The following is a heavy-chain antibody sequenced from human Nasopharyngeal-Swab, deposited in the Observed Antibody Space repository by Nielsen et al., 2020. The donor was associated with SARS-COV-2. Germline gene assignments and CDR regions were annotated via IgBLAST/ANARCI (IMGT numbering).Heavy chain of an antibody. D-gene: IGHD5-24*01. CDR3: ARDRDVDFLDS. CDR1: GFTFDDYA. J-gene: IGHJ5*01. Sequence: GGSLRLSCAASGFTFDDYALSWVRQVTGKGLEWVSRITWNGDSTGYVDSVKGRFTISRDNANNSLFLQMNSLRAEDTAIYYCARDRDVDFLDSWGQGTLVTVSS. CDR2: ITWNGDST. V-gene: IGHV3-20*04.